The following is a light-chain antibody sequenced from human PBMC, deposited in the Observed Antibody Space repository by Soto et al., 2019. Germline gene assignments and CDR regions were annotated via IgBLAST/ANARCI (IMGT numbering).Light chain of an antibody. CDR3: SSYTLSSTYV. J-gene: IGLJ1*01. Sequence: QSALTQPPSVSGSPGQSVTISCTGTSSDVGSYNRVSWYQQPPGTAPKLMIYEVSNRPSGVPDRFSGSKSGNTASLTISGLQDEDEADYYCSSYTLSSTYVFGTGTKVTVL. V-gene: IGLV2-18*02. CDR1: SSDVGSYNR. CDR2: EVS.